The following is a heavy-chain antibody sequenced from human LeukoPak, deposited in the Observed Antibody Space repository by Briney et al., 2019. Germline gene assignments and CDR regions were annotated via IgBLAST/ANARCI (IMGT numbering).Heavy chain of an antibody. Sequence: SVKVSCKASGGTFSSYAISWVRQAPGQGLEWMGGIIPIFGTANHAQKFQGRVTITADESTSTAYMELSSLRSEDTAVYYCARDPPAVADSNDYWGQGTLVTVSS. CDR1: GGTFSSYA. CDR2: IIPIFGTA. V-gene: IGHV1-69*01. CDR3: ARDPPAVADSNDY. J-gene: IGHJ4*02. D-gene: IGHD6-19*01.